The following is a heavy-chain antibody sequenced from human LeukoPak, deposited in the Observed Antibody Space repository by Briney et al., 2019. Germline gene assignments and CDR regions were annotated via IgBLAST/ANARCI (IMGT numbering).Heavy chain of an antibody. CDR1: GGSFSGYY. Sequence: SETLSLTCAVYGGSFSGYYWSWIRQPPGKGLEWIGEINHSGSTNYNPSLKSRVTISVDTSKNQFSLKLSSVTAADTAVYYCARDRRFLEWLLYPMNYYYYYGMDVWGQGTTVTVSS. D-gene: IGHD3-3*01. J-gene: IGHJ6*02. CDR2: INHSGST. V-gene: IGHV4-34*01. CDR3: ARDRRFLEWLLYPMNYYYYYGMDV.